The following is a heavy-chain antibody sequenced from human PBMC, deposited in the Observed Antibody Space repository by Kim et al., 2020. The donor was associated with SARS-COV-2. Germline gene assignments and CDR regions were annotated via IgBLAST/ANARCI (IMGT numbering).Heavy chain of an antibody. CDR3: ARVLTSGWSYFDY. CDR2: ISSSSSYI. D-gene: IGHD6-19*01. J-gene: IGHJ4*02. V-gene: IGHV3-21*04. Sequence: GGSLRLSCAASGFTFSSYSMNWVRQAPGKGLEWISSISSSSSYIYYAASVKGRFTISRDNARASLYLQMNSLRAEDTAVYYCARVLTSGWSYFDYWGQGTLVTVSS. CDR1: GFTFSSYS.